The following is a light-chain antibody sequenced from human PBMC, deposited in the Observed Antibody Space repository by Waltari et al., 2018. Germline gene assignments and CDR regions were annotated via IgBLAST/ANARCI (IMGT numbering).Light chain of an antibody. V-gene: IGKV3-20*01. CDR2: DAS. CDR3: QQYHISPQT. J-gene: IGKJ1*01. Sequence: EIVLTQSPGTLSLSPGERANISCRASQGISSRYVAWYQQKPGQAPRLLIYDASSRATGIPGRFSGSGSGTDFTLTISRLEPEDFAVYYCQQYHISPQTFGQGTKVEIK. CDR1: QGISSRY.